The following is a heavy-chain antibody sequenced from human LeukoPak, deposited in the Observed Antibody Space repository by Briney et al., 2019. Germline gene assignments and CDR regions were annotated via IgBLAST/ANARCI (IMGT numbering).Heavy chain of an antibody. CDR1: GGSISSYY. V-gene: IGHV4-59*01. CDR2: IYYSGST. D-gene: IGHD3-10*01. J-gene: IGHJ5*02. CDR3: ARDRDYYGSGSYYRWFDP. Sequence: SETLSLICTVSGGSISSYYWSWIRQPPGKGLEWIGYIYYSGSTNYNPSLKSRVTISVDTSKNQFSLKLSSVTAADTAVYYCARDRDYYGSGSYYRWFDPWGQGTLVTVSS.